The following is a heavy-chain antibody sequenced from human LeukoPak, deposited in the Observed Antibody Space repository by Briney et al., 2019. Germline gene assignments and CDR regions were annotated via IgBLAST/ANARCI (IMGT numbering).Heavy chain of an antibody. CDR2: IWNDGSNK. Sequence: GGSLRLSCVASGFNFSSHGMHWVRQAPGKGLERVAVIWNDGSNKYYADSVKGRFTISRDNSKNTLYVQMNSLRAEDTAVYYCAKTRIAVVDDAFDIWGRGTMVTVSS. D-gene: IGHD6-19*01. CDR3: AKTRIAVVDDAFDI. V-gene: IGHV3-33*06. CDR1: GFNFSSHG. J-gene: IGHJ3*02.